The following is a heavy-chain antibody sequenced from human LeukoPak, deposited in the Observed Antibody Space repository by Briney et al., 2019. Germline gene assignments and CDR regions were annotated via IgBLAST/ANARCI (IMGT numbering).Heavy chain of an antibody. CDR3: VRDGGVSGYDLLDY. J-gene: IGHJ4*02. CDR1: GFTFSNYW. Sequence: GGSLRLSCAASGFTFSNYWMSWVRQAPGKGLEWVAHINQDGSEEHYMDSVKARFIISRDNAKNSLSLQMDSLRAEDTAVYYCVRDGGVSGYDLLDYWGQGTLVTGAS. CDR2: INQDGSEE. V-gene: IGHV3-7*01. D-gene: IGHD5-12*01.